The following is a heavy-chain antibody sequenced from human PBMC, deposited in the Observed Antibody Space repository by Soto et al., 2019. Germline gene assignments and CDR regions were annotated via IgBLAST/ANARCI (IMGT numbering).Heavy chain of an antibody. CDR3: AKWNGYGDF. D-gene: IGHD1-1*01. V-gene: IGHV3-23*01. Sequence: EVQLLESGGGLVQPGGSLRLSCAVSGFSFSTYGVTWVRQAPGKGLEWVCGVSGGSGVTHSADSVKGRFTITGDDSKNTVYLQMHSLRVEDTAGYYCAKWNGYGDFWGQGTLVTVSS. CDR2: VSGGSGVT. J-gene: IGHJ4*02. CDR1: GFSFSTYG.